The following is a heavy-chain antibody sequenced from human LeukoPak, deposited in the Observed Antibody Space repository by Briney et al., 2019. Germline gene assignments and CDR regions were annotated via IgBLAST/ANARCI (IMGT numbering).Heavy chain of an antibody. V-gene: IGHV3-23*01. CDR2: ISASGGGT. Sequence: GGSLRLSCAASGFTFSNYAMSWVRQAPGQGLEWVSGISASGGGTYYADSVKGRFTISRDNSKNTLYPQMNSLRAEDTAVYYCAKLQRIAAAGEDWFDPWGQGTLVTVSS. J-gene: IGHJ5*02. CDR1: GFTFSNYA. D-gene: IGHD6-13*01. CDR3: AKLQRIAAAGEDWFDP.